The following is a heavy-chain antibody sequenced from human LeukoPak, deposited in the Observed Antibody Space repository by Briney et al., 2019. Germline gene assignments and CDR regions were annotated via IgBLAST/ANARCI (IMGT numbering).Heavy chain of an antibody. CDR3: AKDQTVGGTWGEVIFHY. J-gene: IGHJ4*02. Sequence: GGSLRLSCSASGFSFVEYVMSWVRQAPGKGLEWVAGMTGTSGGTYYAGSVKGRFTISRDNSDSTLYLDINNLRAEDTAVYYCAKDQTVGGTWGEVIFHYWGQGTLVTVAS. D-gene: IGHD6-19*01. CDR2: MTGTSGGT. CDR1: GFSFVEYV. V-gene: IGHV3-23*01.